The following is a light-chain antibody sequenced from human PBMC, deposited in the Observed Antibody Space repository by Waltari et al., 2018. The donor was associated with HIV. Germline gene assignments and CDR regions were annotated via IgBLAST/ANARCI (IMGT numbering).Light chain of an antibody. CDR3: DSHTNTFTRV. J-gene: IGLJ1*01. Sequence: QSALTQSASVTGSPGQSVTIPCTGTSSDVGGFDCVSWYQQFPGKAPKVVIYDVNNRPSGVSDRFSGSKSGNTASLTISGLQAEDEADYYGDSHTNTFTRVVGTGTRVTVL. CDR1: SSDVGGFDC. V-gene: IGLV2-14*01. CDR2: DVN.